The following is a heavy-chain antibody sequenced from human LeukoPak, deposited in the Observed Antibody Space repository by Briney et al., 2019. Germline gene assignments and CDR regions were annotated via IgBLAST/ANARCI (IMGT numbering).Heavy chain of an antibody. CDR2: FDPEKGKT. CDR3: ATLVYYYMDV. V-gene: IGHV1-24*01. J-gene: IGHJ6*03. Sequence: ASVKVSCKVSGYTFNELSMHWVRQAPGKGLEWMGGFDPEKGKTIYAQKFQGRVTMTEDTSTDTAYMELSSLTSEDTAVYYCATLVYYYMDVWGKGTTVTVPS. CDR1: GYTFNELS.